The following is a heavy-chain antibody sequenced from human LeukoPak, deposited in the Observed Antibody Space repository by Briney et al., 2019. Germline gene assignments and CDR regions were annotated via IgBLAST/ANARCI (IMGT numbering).Heavy chain of an antibody. CDR1: GGSISSYY. D-gene: IGHD4-23*01. Sequence: WETLYLTCTVSGGSISSYYWSWIRQPPGKGLECIGYIYYSGSTTYTPSLKSRVTISVDTSKNQFSLKLSSVAAADTAVYYCARRLYGGNFDNWGEGTVVTVSS. V-gene: IGHV4-59*01. CDR2: IYYSGST. CDR3: ARRLYGGNFDN. J-gene: IGHJ4*02.